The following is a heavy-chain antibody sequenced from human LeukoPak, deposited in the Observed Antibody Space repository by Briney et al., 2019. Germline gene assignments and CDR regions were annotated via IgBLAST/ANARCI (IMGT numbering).Heavy chain of an antibody. Sequence: PGGSLRLSCAASGFTFSSYGMHWVRQAPGKGLEWVAVISYDGSNKYYADSVKGRFTISRDNSKNTLYLQMNSLRAEDTAVYYCARLRLDPGDEYCSSTSCYGDAFDIWGQGTMVTVSS. V-gene: IGHV3-30*03. CDR3: ARLRLDPGDEYCSSTSCYGDAFDI. CDR2: ISYDGSNK. CDR1: GFTFSSYG. J-gene: IGHJ3*02. D-gene: IGHD2-2*01.